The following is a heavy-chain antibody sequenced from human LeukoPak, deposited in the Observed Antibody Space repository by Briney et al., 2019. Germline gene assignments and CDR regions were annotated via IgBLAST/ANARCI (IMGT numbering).Heavy chain of an antibody. Sequence: GGSLRLSCAASGFTFSSSWMHWVRQAPGKGLIWVSRVNGDGTGTIYADSVKGRFTISRDNSKNTLYLQMNSLRAEDTALYYCGKDRGFGQFLWGNDYWGQGTLVTVSS. CDR2: VNGDGTGT. CDR1: GFTFSSSW. V-gene: IGHV3-74*01. CDR3: GKDRGFGQFLWGNDY. D-gene: IGHD3-10*01. J-gene: IGHJ4*02.